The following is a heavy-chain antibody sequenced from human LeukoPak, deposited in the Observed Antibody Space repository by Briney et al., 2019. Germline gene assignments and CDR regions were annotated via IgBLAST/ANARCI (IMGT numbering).Heavy chain of an antibody. CDR2: INHSGST. Sequence: PSETLSLTCAVYGGSFSGYYWSWIRQPLGKGLEWIGEINHSGSTNYNPSLKSRVTISVDTSKNQFSLKLSSVTAADTAVYYCARRVAAAYFDYWGQGTLVTVSS. V-gene: IGHV4-34*01. J-gene: IGHJ4*02. CDR3: ARRVAAAYFDY. D-gene: IGHD6-13*01. CDR1: GGSFSGYY.